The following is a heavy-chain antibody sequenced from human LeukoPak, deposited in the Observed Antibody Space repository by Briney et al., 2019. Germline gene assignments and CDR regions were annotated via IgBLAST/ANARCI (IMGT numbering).Heavy chain of an antibody. CDR2: IRGKANSYAT. CDR1: GFTFSGSA. Sequence: GGSLRLSCAASGFTFSGSAMHWVRQASGKGLEWVGRIRGKANSYATAYAASVKGRFTISRDDSKNTAYLQMNSLKTEDTAVYYCTRHGDVVVPAALFQHWGQGTLVTVCS. V-gene: IGHV3-73*01. CDR3: TRHGDVVVPAALFQH. J-gene: IGHJ1*01. D-gene: IGHD2-2*01.